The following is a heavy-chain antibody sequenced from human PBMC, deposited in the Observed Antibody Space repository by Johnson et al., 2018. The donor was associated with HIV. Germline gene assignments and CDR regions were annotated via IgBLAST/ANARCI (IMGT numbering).Heavy chain of an antibody. J-gene: IGHJ3*02. Sequence: VQLVESGGGLVQPGGSLRLSCAASGFTFSSYWMSWVRQAPGKGLEWVANIKQDGSEKYYVDSVKGRFTISRDNAKNSLYLQMNSLRAEDTAVYYCAGWQICGGPLPVAFDIWGQGTMVTVSS. CDR3: AGWQICGGPLPVAFDI. CDR2: IKQDGSEK. CDR1: GFTFSSYW. D-gene: IGHD3-3*01. V-gene: IGHV3-7*01.